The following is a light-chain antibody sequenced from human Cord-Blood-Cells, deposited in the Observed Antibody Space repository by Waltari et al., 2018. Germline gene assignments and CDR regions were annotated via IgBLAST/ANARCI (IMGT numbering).Light chain of an antibody. V-gene: IGLV2-23*01. CDR3: CSYAGSSTPWV. Sequence: QSALTQPASVSGSPGQSITIPCTGTSSDFGGYNLVSWYQQHQGKAPKLMIYEGSKRPSGVSNRFSGSKSGNTASLTISGLQAEDEADYYCCSYAGSSTPWVFGGGTKLTVL. CDR1: SSDFGGYNL. CDR2: EGS. J-gene: IGLJ3*02.